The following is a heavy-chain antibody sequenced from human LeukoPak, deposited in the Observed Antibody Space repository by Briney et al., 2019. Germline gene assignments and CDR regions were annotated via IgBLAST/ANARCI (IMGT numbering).Heavy chain of an antibody. Sequence: GGSPRLSCEVSGFTFRIYWMSWVRQAPGKGPEWVANINQDGSEKYYVDSVKGRFTISRDNAENSLYLQLNSLRADDTAVYFCARAPDAGTTDYWGQGTLATVSS. CDR1: GFTFRIYW. CDR3: ARAPDAGTTDY. J-gene: IGHJ4*02. V-gene: IGHV3-7*01. D-gene: IGHD1-7*01. CDR2: INQDGSEK.